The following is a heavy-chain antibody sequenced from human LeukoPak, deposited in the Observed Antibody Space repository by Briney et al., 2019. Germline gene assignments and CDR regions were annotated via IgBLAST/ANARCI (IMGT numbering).Heavy chain of an antibody. D-gene: IGHD3-9*01. Sequence: PGGSLRLSCVASGFIFSSYTMSWVRQAPGKGLEWVAKMKEDGSDIYYVDSVKGRFTICRGNAKNSLCLQMSNLRAEDTAVYYCARGGARYLDSWGQGTLVTVSS. CDR2: MKEDGSDI. J-gene: IGHJ5*02. CDR1: GFIFSSYT. CDR3: ARGGARYLDS. V-gene: IGHV3-7*01.